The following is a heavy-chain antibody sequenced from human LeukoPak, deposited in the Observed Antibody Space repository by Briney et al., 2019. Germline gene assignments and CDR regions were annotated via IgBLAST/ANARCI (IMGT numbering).Heavy chain of an antibody. CDR2: IYHSGST. CDR1: GGSINSSSYY. J-gene: IGHJ3*02. CDR3: ARRREGVTDAFDI. V-gene: IGHV4-39*01. D-gene: IGHD3-10*01. Sequence: SETLSLTCTVSGGSINSSSYYWGWIRQPPGKGLEWIGSIYHSGSTYYNPSLKSRVTISVDTSKNQFSLKLSSVTAADTAVYYCARRREGVTDAFDIWGQGTMVTVSS.